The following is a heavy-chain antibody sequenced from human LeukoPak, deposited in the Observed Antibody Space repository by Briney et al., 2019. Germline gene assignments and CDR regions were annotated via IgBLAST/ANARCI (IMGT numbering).Heavy chain of an antibody. Sequence: SSETLSLTCTVSGGSISSGGYYWSWIRQHPGRGLEWIGYISYSGIPFYNPSLKSRVTISVDTSKNQFSLKLSSVTAADTAVYYCARVGTYGSGSYLSWLDYWGQGTLVTVSS. CDR2: ISYSGIP. J-gene: IGHJ4*02. CDR1: GGSISSGGYY. V-gene: IGHV4-61*08. CDR3: ARVGTYGSGSYLSWLDY. D-gene: IGHD3-10*01.